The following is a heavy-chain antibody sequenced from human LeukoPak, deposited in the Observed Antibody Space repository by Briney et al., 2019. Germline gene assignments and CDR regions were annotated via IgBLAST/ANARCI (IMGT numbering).Heavy chain of an antibody. D-gene: IGHD2-15*01. Sequence: RPSETLSLTCTVSGASISNYFWTWIRQSPGKGLEWIGDISYSGSTTYNPSLKSRVTVSIDTSKNQFSLKLGPATAADTATYFCARVEDPRGGPCSDGSCYSFYFDHWGQGTLVTVSS. V-gene: IGHV4-59*01. CDR3: ARVEDPRGGPCSDGSCYSFYFDH. CDR2: ISYSGST. J-gene: IGHJ4*02. CDR1: GASISNYF.